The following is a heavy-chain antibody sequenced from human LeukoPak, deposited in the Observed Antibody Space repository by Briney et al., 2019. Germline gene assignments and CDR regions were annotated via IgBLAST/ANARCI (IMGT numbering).Heavy chain of an antibody. D-gene: IGHD3-3*01. V-gene: IGHV3-23*01. CDR2: ISGRGIAT. CDR1: AFTFSPYA. Sequence: GGSLRLSCAASAFTFSPYAIILVRQAPGKGLEWVSAISGRGIATYYADSVKGRFTISRDNSKNTLYLQVNSLRAEDTAVYYCAKSFDLWNDHLPFLLLIDCSSQGTLVSVSS. CDR3: AKSFDLWNDHLPFLLLIDC. J-gene: IGHJ4*02.